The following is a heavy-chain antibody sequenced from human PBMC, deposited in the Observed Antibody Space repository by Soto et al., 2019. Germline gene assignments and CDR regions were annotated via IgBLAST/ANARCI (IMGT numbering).Heavy chain of an antibody. CDR1: GFSLSTSGMC. Sequence: SGPTLVNPTQTLTLTCTFSGFSLSTSGMCVSWIRQPPGKALEWLALIDWDDDKYYSTSLKTRLTISKDTSKNQVVLTMTNMDPVDTATYYCARIPRYGDYYYYGMDVWGQGTTVTVSS. CDR3: ARIPRYGDYYYYGMDV. D-gene: IGHD4-17*01. J-gene: IGHJ6*02. CDR2: IDWDDDK. V-gene: IGHV2-70*01.